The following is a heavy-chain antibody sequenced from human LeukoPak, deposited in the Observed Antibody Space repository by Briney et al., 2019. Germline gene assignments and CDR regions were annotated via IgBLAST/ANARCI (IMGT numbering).Heavy chain of an antibody. Sequence: ASVEVSCKASGYTFTSYAMHWVRQAPGQRLEWMGWINAGYGNTKYSQEFQGRVTITRDTSASTAYMELSSLRSEDMAVYYCARAIIAVAGSYYFDYWGQGTLVTVSS. V-gene: IGHV1-3*03. CDR3: ARAIIAVAGSYYFDY. CDR2: INAGYGNT. D-gene: IGHD6-19*01. J-gene: IGHJ4*02. CDR1: GYTFTSYA.